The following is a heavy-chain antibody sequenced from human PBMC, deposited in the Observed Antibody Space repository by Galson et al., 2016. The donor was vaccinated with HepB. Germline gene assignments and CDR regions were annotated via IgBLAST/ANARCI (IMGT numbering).Heavy chain of an antibody. D-gene: IGHD1-14*01. CDR2: ISGTGGRT. CDR3: VKGAAGTPTYYFAS. V-gene: IGHV3-23*01. Sequence: RLSCAASGFTVSDNYITWVRQAPGKGLEWVSSISGTGGRTYYADSAKGRFTISRDNSKNTLYLRRSSLRVEDTAVYYCVKGAAGTPTYYFASWGQGTLVTVSS. CDR1: GFTVSDNY. J-gene: IGHJ4*02.